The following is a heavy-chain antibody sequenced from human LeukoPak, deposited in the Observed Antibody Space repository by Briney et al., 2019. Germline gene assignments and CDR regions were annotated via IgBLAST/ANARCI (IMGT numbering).Heavy chain of an antibody. CDR1: GFTFSSFG. Sequence: PGGSLRLSCAASGFTFSSFGMSWVRQAPGKGLEWVSTISGSGIYTYYADSVKGRFTISRDNSKNTLYLQMNSLGAEDTAVYYCAKRPYYDSSAYSSGEFDYWGQGTLVTVSS. CDR3: AKRPYYDSSAYSSGEFDY. J-gene: IGHJ4*02. V-gene: IGHV3-23*01. D-gene: IGHD3-22*01. CDR2: ISGSGIYT.